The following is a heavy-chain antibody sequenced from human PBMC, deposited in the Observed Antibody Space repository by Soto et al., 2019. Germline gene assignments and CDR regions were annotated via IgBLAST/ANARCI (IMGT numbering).Heavy chain of an antibody. CDR2: ITNDGRST. J-gene: IGHJ4*02. V-gene: IGHV3-74*01. CDR1: GFTFSRYW. Sequence: EVQLVESGGGLVQPGESLRLSCAASGFTFSRYWMHWVRQGPGKGLVWVARITNDGRSTGYADSVKGRFTISRDNAKNTLYLQITSLRAEDTAVYYCARDGDGDYPVDYWGQGTLVTVSS. CDR3: ARDGDGDYPVDY. D-gene: IGHD4-17*01.